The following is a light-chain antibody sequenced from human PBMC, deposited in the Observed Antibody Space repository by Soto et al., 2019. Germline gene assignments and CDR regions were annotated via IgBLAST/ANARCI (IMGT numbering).Light chain of an antibody. CDR3: QQYGSSLYT. Sequence: EIVLTQSPGTLSLSPGERATLSCRASQSVSSNSLNWYQQKPGQAPRLLIYGASSRATGIPDRFSGSGSGTDFTLSISRLEPEDFAVYYCQQYGSSLYTFGQGNKLEIK. J-gene: IGKJ2*01. V-gene: IGKV3-20*01. CDR2: GAS. CDR1: QSVSSNS.